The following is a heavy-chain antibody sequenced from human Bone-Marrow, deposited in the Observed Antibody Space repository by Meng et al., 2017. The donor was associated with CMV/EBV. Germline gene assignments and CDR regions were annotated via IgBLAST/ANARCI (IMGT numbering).Heavy chain of an antibody. CDR3: AKDQLLWFGEFDY. J-gene: IGHJ4*02. D-gene: IGHD3-10*01. V-gene: IGHV3-30*02. CDR2: IRYDGSNK. CDR1: GFTFSSYG. Sequence: GESLKISCAASGFTFSSYGMHWVRQAPGKGLEWVAFIRYDGSNKYYADSVKGRFTISRDNSKNTLYLQMNSLRAEDTAVYYCAKDQLLWFGEFDYWGQGTLVTVYS.